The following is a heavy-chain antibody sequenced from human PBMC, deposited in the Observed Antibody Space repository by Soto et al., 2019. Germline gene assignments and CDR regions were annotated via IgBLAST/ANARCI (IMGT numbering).Heavy chain of an antibody. CDR3: ARLGYCASTSCPRGGGFDY. Sequence: QVQLQESGPGLVKPSQTLSLTCTVSGDSISSGGYFWTWIRQHPGKGLEWIGYIYSSGSAYYNPSLMSRVTISADTSKNQFSLKMTSVTAADTAVYYCARLGYCASTSCPRGGGFDYWGQGTLVTVSS. D-gene: IGHD2-2*01. CDR2: IYSSGSA. J-gene: IGHJ4*02. V-gene: IGHV4-31*03. CDR1: GDSISSGGYF.